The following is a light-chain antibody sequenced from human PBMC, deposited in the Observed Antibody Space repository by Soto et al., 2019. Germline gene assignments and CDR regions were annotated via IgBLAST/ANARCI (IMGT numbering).Light chain of an antibody. CDR1: SSDIGGYDF. J-gene: IGLJ2*01. V-gene: IGLV2-11*01. CDR2: DVT. Sequence: QAVVTQPRSVSGSPGQSVTVSCTGTSSDIGGYDFVSWYQQHPGKAPKLLIYDVTKRPAGVPDRFSGSKSDNTASLTISGLQTEDEADYYCCSYAGTYTFVLFGGGTKVTVL. CDR3: CSYAGTYTFVL.